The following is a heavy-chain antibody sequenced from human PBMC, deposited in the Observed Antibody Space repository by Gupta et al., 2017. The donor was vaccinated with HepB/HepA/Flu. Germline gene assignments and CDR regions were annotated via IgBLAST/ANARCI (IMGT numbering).Heavy chain of an antibody. CDR2: MNPNSGNT. J-gene: IGHJ5*02. CDR3: ARGDSLTWFDP. V-gene: IGHV1-8*01. Sequence: QVRLVQSGAEVKKPGASVKVSCKASGYTFPSPYIHWVRQATGQGLEWMGWMNPNSGNTGYAQKFQGRVTMTRNTSISTAYMELSSLRSEDTAVYYCARGDSLTWFDPWGQGTLVTVSS. D-gene: IGHD3/OR15-3a*01. CDR1: GYTFPSPY.